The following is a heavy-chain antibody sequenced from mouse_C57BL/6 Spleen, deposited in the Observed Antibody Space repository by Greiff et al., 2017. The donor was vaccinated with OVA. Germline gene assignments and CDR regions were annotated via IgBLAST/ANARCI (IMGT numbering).Heavy chain of an antibody. CDR2: INYDGSST. CDR1: GFTFSDYY. Sequence: DVMLVESEGGLVQPGSSMKLSCTASGFTFSDYYMAWVRQVPEKGLEWVANINYDGSSTYYLDSLKSRFIISRDNAKNILYLQMSSLKSEDTATYYCARDHYGSSPYWYFDVWGTGTTVTVSS. D-gene: IGHD1-1*01. CDR3: ARDHYGSSPYWYFDV. V-gene: IGHV5-16*01. J-gene: IGHJ1*03.